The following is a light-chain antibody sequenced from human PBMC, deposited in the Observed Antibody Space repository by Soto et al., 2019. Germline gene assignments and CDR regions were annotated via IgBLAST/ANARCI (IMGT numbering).Light chain of an antibody. CDR1: QSISNY. CDR3: QQSYTTPYT. J-gene: IGKJ2*01. CDR2: AAS. Sequence: DIQMTQSPSSLSASVGDRVTITCRADQSISNYVNWYQQRPGRAPELLIYAASSLQSGVPSRFSGSGSGTDFTLTISSLQPVDFASYYCQQSYTTPYTFGPGTKLQI. V-gene: IGKV1-39*01.